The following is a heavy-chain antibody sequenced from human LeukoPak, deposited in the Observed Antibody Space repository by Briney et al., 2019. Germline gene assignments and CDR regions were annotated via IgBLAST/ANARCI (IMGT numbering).Heavy chain of an antibody. D-gene: IGHD4-17*01. CDR3: AKEQVYGDGGKMCFDY. J-gene: IGHJ4*02. CDR2: INNGRT. V-gene: IGHV3-23*01. Sequence: PGGSLRLSCAASGFTFSSYGMHWVRQAPGKGLEWVSAINNGRTYYADSVKGRFTISRDNSKNTLYLQMDSLRAEDTAVYYCAKEQVYGDGGKMCFDYWGQGTLVTVSS. CDR1: GFTFSSYG.